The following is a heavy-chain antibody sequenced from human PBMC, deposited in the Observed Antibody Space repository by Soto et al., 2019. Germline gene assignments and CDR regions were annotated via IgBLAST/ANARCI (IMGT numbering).Heavy chain of an antibody. J-gene: IGHJ4*02. CDR3: ASLSYYYDSSGSPFDY. CDR2: IYHSGST. D-gene: IGHD3-22*01. V-gene: IGHV4-38-2*01. CDR1: VYSISSGYY. Sequence: SETLSLTCAVSVYSISSGYYWGCIRQPPGKGLEWIGSIYHSGSTYYNPSLKSRVTISVDTSKNQFSLKLSSVTAADTAVYYCASLSYYYDSSGSPFDYWGQGTLVTVSS.